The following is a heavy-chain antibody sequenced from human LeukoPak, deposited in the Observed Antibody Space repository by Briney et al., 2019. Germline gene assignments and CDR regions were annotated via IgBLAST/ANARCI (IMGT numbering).Heavy chain of an antibody. D-gene: IGHD3-22*01. CDR1: GYTFTIYY. CDR2: LNPSGGST. J-gene: IGHJ4*02. V-gene: IGHV1-46*01. CDR3: ARSHYYDSHIFVY. Sequence: ASVKVSCKASGYTFTIYYMHWVRQAPGQGLEWMGILNPSGGSTSSAQKFQGRVTMTTDTSTSTVSIELSSLRSDDTAVYYCARSHYYDSHIFVYWGQGTLVTVSS.